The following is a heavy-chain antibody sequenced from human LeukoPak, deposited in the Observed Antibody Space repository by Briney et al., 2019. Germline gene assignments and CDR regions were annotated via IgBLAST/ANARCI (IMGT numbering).Heavy chain of an antibody. J-gene: IGHJ4*02. D-gene: IGHD2/OR15-2a*01. CDR1: GFTFSTYS. Sequence: PGGSLRLSCAASGFTFSTYSMSWVRQAPGKGLEWVSAIRSGGENTYYADSVRGRFTISRDNSRGTLSLQMNGLRAEDTAVYFCAILSWDGRGSFYWGQGTLVTVSS. CDR2: IRSGGENT. V-gene: IGHV3-23*01. CDR3: AILSWDGRGSFY.